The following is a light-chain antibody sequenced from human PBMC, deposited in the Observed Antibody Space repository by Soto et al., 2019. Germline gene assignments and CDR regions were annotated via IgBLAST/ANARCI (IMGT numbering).Light chain of an antibody. CDR2: AAS. J-gene: IGKJ1*01. CDR1: QDISSF. V-gene: IGKV1-13*02. CDR3: QQYGSSPTT. Sequence: THVTLSPSSMSASVGDRVPISCRASQDISSFLAWYQQKPGEAPKLLIFAASNLQSEVPSRFSGSGSVTDFTLTITSLEPEDFAVYYCQQYGSSPTTFGQGTKVDIK.